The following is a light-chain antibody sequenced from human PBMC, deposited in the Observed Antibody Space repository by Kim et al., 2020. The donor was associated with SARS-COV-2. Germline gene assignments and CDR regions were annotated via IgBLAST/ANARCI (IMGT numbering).Light chain of an antibody. V-gene: IGLV1-44*01. CDR1: SSNSGNNT. Sequence: GPRVTSSCSGSSSNSGNNTVTWYQQRPATAPKLLIYTNNQRPSGVPDRFSGSTSGPSASLAISGLQSEDEADYYCAAWDDSLNGWVFGGGTQLTVL. CDR2: TNN. CDR3: AAWDDSLNGWV. J-gene: IGLJ3*02.